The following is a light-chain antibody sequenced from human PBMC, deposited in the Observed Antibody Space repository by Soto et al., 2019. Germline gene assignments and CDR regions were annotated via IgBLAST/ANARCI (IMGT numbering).Light chain of an antibody. CDR2: GAS. Sequence: EIWLTQSPGTLSLSPGERATLSCRASQSVSSSYLAWYQQKPGQAPRLLVYGASSRATGIPDRFSGSGSATVFTLTISRLEPEDFAVYYCQEYGASRTFGQGTKVEFK. J-gene: IGKJ1*01. CDR3: QEYGASRT. V-gene: IGKV3-20*01. CDR1: QSVSSSY.